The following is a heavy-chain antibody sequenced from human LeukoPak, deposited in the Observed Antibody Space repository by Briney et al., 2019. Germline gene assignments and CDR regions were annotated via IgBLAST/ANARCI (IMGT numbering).Heavy chain of an antibody. Sequence: GGSLRLSCAASGFTFSSYGMHWVRQAPGKGLEGVAGICYDGSNKDYADSVKGRFTISRYNSKKTLYLQMKRLRAEDTAVYYCAKDPVVGCGGDCYPDYYFDYWGQGTLVTVSS. V-gene: IGHV3-33*06. CDR2: ICYDGSNK. J-gene: IGHJ4*02. D-gene: IGHD2-21*02. CDR3: AKDPVVGCGGDCYPDYYFDY. CDR1: GFTFSSYG.